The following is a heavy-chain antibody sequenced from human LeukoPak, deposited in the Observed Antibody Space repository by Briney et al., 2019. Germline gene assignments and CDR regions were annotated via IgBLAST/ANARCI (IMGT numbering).Heavy chain of an antibody. CDR3: ARLRDSSGRGHYYFDS. V-gene: IGHV4-4*09. Sequence: NASETLSLSCTVSDGSISSFYWNWIRQPPGKGLEWIGYIYSSGSTIYNPSLKSRVTMSVDTSKNQFSLKLTSVTAADTAVYYCARLRDSSGRGHYYFDSWGQGSLVTVSS. CDR2: IYSSGST. CDR1: DGSISSFY. D-gene: IGHD3-22*01. J-gene: IGHJ4*02.